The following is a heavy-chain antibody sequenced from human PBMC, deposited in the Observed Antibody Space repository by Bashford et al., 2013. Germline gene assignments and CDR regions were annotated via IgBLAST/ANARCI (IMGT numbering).Heavy chain of an antibody. CDR1: GGSFSGYY. CDR2: INHSGST. J-gene: IGHJ4*02. Sequence: SSETLSLTCAVYGGSFSGYYWSWIRQPPGKGLEWIGEINHSGSTNYNPSLKSRVTISVDTSKNQFSLKLSSVTAADTAVYYCARGRRYQPRPRYYFDYWGQGTLVTVSS. D-gene: IGHD2-2*01. V-gene: IGHV4-34*01. CDR3: ARGRRYQPRPRYYFDY.